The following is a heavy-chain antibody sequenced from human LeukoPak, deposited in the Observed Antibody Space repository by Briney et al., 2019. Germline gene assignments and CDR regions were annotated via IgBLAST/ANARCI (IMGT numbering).Heavy chain of an antibody. V-gene: IGHV1-2*02. CDR3: ARAGVLDTAMVYGRD. Sequence: PRASVKVSCKASGYTFTGHYMHWVRQAPGQGPEWMAWINPNSGDTNYAQKFQGRVTLTRDASIGTAYMELSSLRSEDTAVYYCARAGVLDTAMVYGRDWGQGTLVTVSS. CDR2: INPNSGDT. J-gene: IGHJ4*02. D-gene: IGHD5-18*01. CDR1: GYTFTGHY.